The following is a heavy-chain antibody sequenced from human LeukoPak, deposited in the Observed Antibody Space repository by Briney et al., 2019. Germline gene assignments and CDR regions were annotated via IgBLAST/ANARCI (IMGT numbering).Heavy chain of an antibody. CDR2: ITSTANYI. Sequence: GGTLRLSCAASGFTFSIYRMNWVRQAPGEGLEWISFITSTANYIYYADSVKGRFTISRDNAKNSLYLQMNSLRAEDTAVYYCARTIIDYWGQGTLVTVSS. CDR1: GFTFSIYR. CDR3: ARTIIDY. V-gene: IGHV3-21*01. J-gene: IGHJ4*02.